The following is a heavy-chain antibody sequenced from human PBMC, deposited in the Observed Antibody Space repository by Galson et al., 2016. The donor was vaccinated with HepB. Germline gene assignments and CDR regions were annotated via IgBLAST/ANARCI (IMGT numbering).Heavy chain of an antibody. V-gene: IGHV1-46*01. Sequence: SVKVSCKASGYTFTGYYMHWVRQAPGQGLEWMGVVDPSGGGTSYTQKFQGRVTMTRDTSTSTVFMELRSLTSEDTAVYLCARGQLSNLNWFDPWGQGTLVTVSS. J-gene: IGHJ5*02. CDR2: VDPSGGGT. D-gene: IGHD1-1*01. CDR1: GYTFTGYY. CDR3: ARGQLSNLNWFDP.